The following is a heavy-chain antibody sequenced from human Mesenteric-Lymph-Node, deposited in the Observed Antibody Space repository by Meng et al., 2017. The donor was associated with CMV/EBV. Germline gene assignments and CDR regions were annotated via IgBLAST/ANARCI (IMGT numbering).Heavy chain of an antibody. CDR2: ISAYNGNT. CDR3: TRDGPVAPDTLDI. D-gene: IGHD2-21*01. Sequence: ASVKVSCKASGYTFTAFYIYWVRQAPGQGLEWMGWISAYNGNTNYAQKLQGRVTMTTDTSTSTAHMELRSLRSDDTAVYYCTRDGPVAPDTLDIWGQGTMVTVSS. J-gene: IGHJ3*02. CDR1: GYTFTAFY. V-gene: IGHV1-18*04.